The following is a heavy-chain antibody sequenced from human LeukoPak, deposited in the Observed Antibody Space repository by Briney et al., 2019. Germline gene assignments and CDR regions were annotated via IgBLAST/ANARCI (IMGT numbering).Heavy chain of an antibody. CDR2: IYDSGST. V-gene: IGHV4-38-2*02. J-gene: IGHJ4*02. CDR1: DYSISSGYY. D-gene: IGHD3-16*02. CDR3: ARGGPRRVVWGSYRLKKYYFDY. Sequence: SETLSLTCTVSDYSISSGYYWGWIRQPPGKGLEWIGSIYDSGSTYYNPSLKSRVSISLDTSKNHFSLRLRSVTAADTAVYYCARGGPRRVVWGSYRLKKYYFDYWGQGTLVTVSS.